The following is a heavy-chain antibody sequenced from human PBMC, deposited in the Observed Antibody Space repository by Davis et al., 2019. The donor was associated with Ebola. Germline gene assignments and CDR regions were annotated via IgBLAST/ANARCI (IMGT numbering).Heavy chain of an antibody. CDR3: AGFSNYYDSSGYQTAYYYYGMDV. CDR1: GYTFPNYA. CDR2: ISAYNGNT. D-gene: IGHD3-22*01. J-gene: IGHJ6*02. V-gene: IGHV1-18*01. Sequence: ASVKVSCKASGYTFPNYAFSWVRRAPGQGLEWMGWISAYNGNTNYAQKLQGRVTMTTDTSTSTAYKELRSLRSDDTAVYYCAGFSNYYDSSGYQTAYYYYGMDVWGQGTTVTVSS.